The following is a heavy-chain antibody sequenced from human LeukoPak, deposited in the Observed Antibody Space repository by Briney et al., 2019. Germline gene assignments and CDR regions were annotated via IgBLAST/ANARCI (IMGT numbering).Heavy chain of an antibody. CDR1: GFTFSSYS. Sequence: GGSLRLSCVGSGFTFSSYSMHWIRQAPGKGLERVSSISSRNSYIYYADSMKGRFIVSRDNANNSLYLQMNNLTAEDTAVYYCAREEYDDVWGSYSWFDPWGQGTLVIVSS. V-gene: IGHV3-21*01. D-gene: IGHD3-16*01. CDR3: AREEYDDVWGSYSWFDP. J-gene: IGHJ5*02. CDR2: ISSRNSYI.